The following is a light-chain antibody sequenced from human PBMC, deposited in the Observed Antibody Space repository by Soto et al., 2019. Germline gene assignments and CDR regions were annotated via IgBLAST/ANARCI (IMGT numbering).Light chain of an antibody. J-gene: IGKJ4*01. Sequence: EIVLTQSPATLSLSPGERATLSCRASQSVSSYLAWYQQKPGQAPRLLIYDASNRATGIPARFSGSGSGTYFTLTISSLEPEDFAVYYCQHRVNWPLTFGGGTKVEIK. CDR1: QSVSSY. CDR3: QHRVNWPLT. V-gene: IGKV3-11*01. CDR2: DAS.